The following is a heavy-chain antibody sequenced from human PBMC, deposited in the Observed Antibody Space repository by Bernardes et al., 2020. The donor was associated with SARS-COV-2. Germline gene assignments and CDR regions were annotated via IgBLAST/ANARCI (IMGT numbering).Heavy chain of an antibody. Sequence: SETLSLTCTVSSGSVSNSNYYWGWVRQPPGKGLEWITSFYSSGTTYNNPSLQSRVTKSVDTSKNQFSLRLTSVTASDTAVYYCVGSSCGRDCYIGGLRSWDYGMDVWGQGTTVTVSS. CDR2: FYSSGTT. J-gene: IGHJ6*02. CDR3: VGSSCGRDCYIGGLRSWDYGMDV. V-gene: IGHV4-39*01. D-gene: IGHD2-21*02. CDR1: SGSVSNSNYY.